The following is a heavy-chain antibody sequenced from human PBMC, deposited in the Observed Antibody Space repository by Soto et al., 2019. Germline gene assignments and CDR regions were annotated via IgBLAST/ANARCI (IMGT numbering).Heavy chain of an antibody. J-gene: IGHJ6*02. CDR3: AGGCIVVVGSRAYYGMDV. D-gene: IGHD3-22*01. CDR1: GGTPSNSA. Sequence: LLQSGAEVKKPGSSVKVSCKASGGTPSNSAISWVRQAPGQGLEWMGGIIPVFGLVKYAQNFQGRVTITADESTNTAYMELSSLRPEDTAVYYCAGGCIVVVGSRAYYGMDVWGQGTTVTVSS. CDR2: IIPVFGLV. V-gene: IGHV1-69*01.